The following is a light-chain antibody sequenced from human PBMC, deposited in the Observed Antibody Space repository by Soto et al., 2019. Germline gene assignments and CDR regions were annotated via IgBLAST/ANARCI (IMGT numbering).Light chain of an antibody. CDR2: GAS. V-gene: IGKV3-15*01. Sequence: EIVMTQSPATLSVSAGETATLFCRASQRVSGNVAWYQQKPGQAHRLLIYGASTRATGVPARFSGSGSGTEFALPISSLQPEDFAVYFCQQYNNWPPRPFGQGTKVDIK. CDR1: QRVSGN. CDR3: QQYNNWPPRP. J-gene: IGKJ1*01.